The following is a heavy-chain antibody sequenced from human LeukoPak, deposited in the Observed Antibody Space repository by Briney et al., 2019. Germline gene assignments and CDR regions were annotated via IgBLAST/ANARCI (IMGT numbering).Heavy chain of an antibody. Sequence: VASVKVSCKASGYTFTSYGISWVRQAPGQGLEWMGWISAYNGNTNYAQKLQGRVTMTTDTSTSTAYMELRSLRSDDTAVYYCARGITMIVDNWFDPWGRGTLVTVSS. D-gene: IGHD3-22*01. CDR2: ISAYNGNT. CDR3: ARGITMIVDNWFDP. J-gene: IGHJ5*02. V-gene: IGHV1-18*01. CDR1: GYTFTSYG.